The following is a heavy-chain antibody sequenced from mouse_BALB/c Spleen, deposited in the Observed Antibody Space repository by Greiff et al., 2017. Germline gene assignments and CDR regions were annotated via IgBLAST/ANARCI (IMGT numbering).Heavy chain of an antibody. D-gene: IGHD2-14*01. J-gene: IGHJ4*01. CDR2: ISSGSSTI. Sequence: EVHLVESGGGLVQPGGSRKLSCAASGFTFSSFGMHWVRQAPEKGLEWVAYISSGSSTIYYADTVKGRFTISRDNPKNTLFLQMTSLRSEDTAMYYCARLGRYDPYYAMDYWGQGTSVTVSS. CDR3: ARLGRYDPYYAMDY. CDR1: GFTFSSFG. V-gene: IGHV5-17*02.